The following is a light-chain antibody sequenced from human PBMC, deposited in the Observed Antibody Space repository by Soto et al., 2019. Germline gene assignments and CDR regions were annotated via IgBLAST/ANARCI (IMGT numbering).Light chain of an antibody. CDR1: QTVNSY. CDR3: QQSFVSPFT. Sequence: DIQMTQSPSSLSASVTDRVTITCRARQTVNSYLNWYQQKPVKAPKLLLSAASTLQGGVPSRFSASGSGTDFSLTISSLRVEDFGTYYCQQSFVSPFTFGEGTKVDIK. J-gene: IGKJ4*01. CDR2: AAS. V-gene: IGKV1-39*01.